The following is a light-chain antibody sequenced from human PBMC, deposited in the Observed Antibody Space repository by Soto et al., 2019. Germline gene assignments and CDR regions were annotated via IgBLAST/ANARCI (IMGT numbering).Light chain of an antibody. CDR1: QSVSSY. Sequence: EIVLTQSPATLSLSPGERATLSYRASQSVSSYLAWYQQKPGQALRLLIYDAFNRATGIPARFSGSGSGTDFTLTISSLEPEDFAVYYCVQRSTWPWTIGQGSKVEIK. J-gene: IGKJ1*01. CDR3: VQRSTWPWT. V-gene: IGKV3-11*01. CDR2: DAF.